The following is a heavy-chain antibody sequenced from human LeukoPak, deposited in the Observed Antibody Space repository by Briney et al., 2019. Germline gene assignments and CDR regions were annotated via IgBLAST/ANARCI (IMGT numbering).Heavy chain of an antibody. D-gene: IGHD6-13*01. CDR3: STNRGYSSTPTFDY. Sequence: PLGCLRLSPAASGFTLCNAWISSGREAPGKGGEWVGRIEGKTDGATTNYAAPVKGRFTIPRNASKNRLYLQIASLTTEDPPVNYCSTNRGYSSTPTFDYWGQGTLVTVPS. J-gene: IGHJ4*02. V-gene: IGHV3-15*04. CDR1: GFTLCNAW. CDR2: IEGKTDGATT.